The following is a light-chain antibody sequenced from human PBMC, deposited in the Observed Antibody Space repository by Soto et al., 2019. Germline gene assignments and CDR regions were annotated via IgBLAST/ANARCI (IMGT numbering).Light chain of an antibody. Sequence: QSVLTQPPSVSGSLGQSVTISCTGTSSDIGVYNRVSWYQQPPGTAPKLMIYEVSNRPSGVPDRFSGSKSGNTASLTISGLQAEDEADYYCSLYRSSTTLVFGTGTKVTVL. V-gene: IGLV2-18*01. CDR2: EVS. CDR1: SSDIGVYNR. J-gene: IGLJ1*01. CDR3: SLYRSSTTLV.